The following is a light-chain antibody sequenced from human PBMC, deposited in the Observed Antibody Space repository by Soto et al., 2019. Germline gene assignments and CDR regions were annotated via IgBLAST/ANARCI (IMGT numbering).Light chain of an antibody. J-gene: IGKJ4*01. CDR2: GAS. V-gene: IGKV3D-15*01. CDR3: QQYDDRMPLT. Sequence: EILMSLSPATLSVSPEERPTLSCSASQSVNSYLAWYQQMPGQDPRLLIFGASYRVTGIPARFSGSGSGTEFNLTISSRQSADFAAYYCQQYDDRMPLTFGGGTKVDIK. CDR1: QSVNSY.